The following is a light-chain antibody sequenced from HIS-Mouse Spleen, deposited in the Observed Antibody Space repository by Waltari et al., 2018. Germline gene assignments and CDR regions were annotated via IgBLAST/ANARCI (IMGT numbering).Light chain of an antibody. CDR1: ALPKKY. CDR3: YSTDSSGNHRV. V-gene: IGLV3-10*01. J-gene: IGLJ2*01. Sequence: SYELTQPPSASVSPGQTARIPCPGDALPKKYPYWYQQKSSRAPVLVIYEDSKRPSGIPERFSGSSSGTMATLTISGAQVEDEADYYCYSTDSSGNHRVFGGGTKLTVL. CDR2: EDS.